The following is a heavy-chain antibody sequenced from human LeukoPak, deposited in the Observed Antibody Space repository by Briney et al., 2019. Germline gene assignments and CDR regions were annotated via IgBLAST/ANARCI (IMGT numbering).Heavy chain of an antibody. Sequence: GESLKISCKGSGYSFTSYWIGWVRQMPGKGLEWMGIIYPGDSDTRYSPSFQGQVTISADKSISTAYLQWSSLKASDTAMYYCARPPYYYGSGSYLTEYFQHWGQGTLVTVSS. CDR3: ARPPYYYGSGSYLTEYFQH. D-gene: IGHD3-10*01. V-gene: IGHV5-51*01. J-gene: IGHJ1*01. CDR1: GYSFTSYW. CDR2: IYPGDSDT.